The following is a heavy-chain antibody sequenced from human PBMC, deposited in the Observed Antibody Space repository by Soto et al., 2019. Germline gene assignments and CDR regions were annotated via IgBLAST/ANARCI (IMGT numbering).Heavy chain of an antibody. D-gene: IGHD5-12*01. V-gene: IGHV4-59*01. CDR1: GALMTTDG. J-gene: IGHJ4*02. CDR3: ARGRGGYYDYDY. CDR2: NYYNAIT. Sequence: SDTLSLTXSVFGALMTTDGWNGIRQTPKKAPERITYNYYNAITNYNPSLKSRITISADTPRNQFSLKLNSVTAADTAMYYCARGRGGYYDYDYWGPGALVTVSS.